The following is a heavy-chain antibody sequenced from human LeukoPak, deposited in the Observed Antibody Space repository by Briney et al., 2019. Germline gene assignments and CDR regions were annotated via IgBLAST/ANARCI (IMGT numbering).Heavy chain of an antibody. Sequence: GGSLRLSCAASGFTFSSYAMHWVRQAPGKGLEWVAVISYDGSNKYYADSVKGRFTISRDNAKNSLYLQMNSLRAEDTAVYYCARVAGKRWFDPWGQGTLVTVSS. V-gene: IGHV3-30-3*01. CDR2: ISYDGSNK. CDR1: GFTFSSYA. CDR3: ARVAGKRWFDP. J-gene: IGHJ5*02. D-gene: IGHD1-1*01.